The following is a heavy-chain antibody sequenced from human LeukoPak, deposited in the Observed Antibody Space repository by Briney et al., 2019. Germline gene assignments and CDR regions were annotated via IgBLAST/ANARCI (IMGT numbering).Heavy chain of an antibody. CDR1: GITFSNVW. J-gene: IGHJ4*02. CDR2: IKNKTDGGST. V-gene: IGHV3-15*01. Sequence: PGGSLRLSCAASGITFSNVWMTWVRQAPGKGLEWVGHIKNKTDGGSTDYAAPVKGRFVISRDDSKNTLYLQMSSLKTEDTAVYYCTTELLWFGELLVDYWGQGSLVTVSS. D-gene: IGHD3-10*01. CDR3: TTELLWFGELLVDY.